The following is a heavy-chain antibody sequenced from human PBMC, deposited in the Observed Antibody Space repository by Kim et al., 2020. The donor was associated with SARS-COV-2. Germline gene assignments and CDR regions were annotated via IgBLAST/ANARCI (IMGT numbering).Heavy chain of an antibody. CDR3: ARYRSWNYGYYYYGMDV. Sequence: VKGRFTISRDNAKNSLYLQMNSLRAEDTAVYYCARYRSWNYGYYYYGMDVWGQGTTVTVSS. J-gene: IGHJ6*02. D-gene: IGHD1-7*01. V-gene: IGHV3-11*06.